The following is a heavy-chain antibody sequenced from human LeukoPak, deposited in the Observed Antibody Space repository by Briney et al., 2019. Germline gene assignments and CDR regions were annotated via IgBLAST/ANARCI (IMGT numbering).Heavy chain of an antibody. CDR2: ISSSSSTI. CDR3: ARDPLPPEVIAAAGTGGDAFDI. V-gene: IGHV3-48*04. Sequence: PGGSLRLSCAASGFTFSSYSMNWVRQAPGKGLVWVSYISSSSSTIYYADSVKGRFTISRDNAKNSLYLQMNSLRAEDTAVYYCARDPLPPEVIAAAGTGGDAFDIWGQGTMVTVSS. D-gene: IGHD6-13*01. CDR1: GFTFSSYS. J-gene: IGHJ3*02.